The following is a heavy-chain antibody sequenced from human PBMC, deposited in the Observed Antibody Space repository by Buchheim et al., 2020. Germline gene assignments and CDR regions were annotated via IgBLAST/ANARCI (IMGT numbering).Heavy chain of an antibody. CDR3: ARDSSSYCTNGVCPNYYYYGMDV. CDR1: GYTFTSYY. V-gene: IGHV1-46*01. Sequence: QVQLVQSGAEVKKPGASVKVSCKASGYTFTSYYMHWVRQAPGQGLEWMGIINPSGGSTSYAQKFQGRVTMTRDTSTSTVYMGLSSLRSEDTAVYYCARDSSSYCTNGVCPNYYYYGMDVWGQGTT. J-gene: IGHJ6*02. CDR2: INPSGGST. D-gene: IGHD2-8*01.